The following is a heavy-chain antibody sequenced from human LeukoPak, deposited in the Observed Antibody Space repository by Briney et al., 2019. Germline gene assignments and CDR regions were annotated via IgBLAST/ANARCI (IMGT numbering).Heavy chain of an antibody. V-gene: IGHV3-74*01. CDR3: VRDWDHFNFDS. D-gene: IGHD3-3*02. Sequence: GGSLRLSCAASGFTFSNYWMHWVRQAPGKGLVWVSRIKGDGSHTIYADSVKGRFTISRDNAKNTLYLQMKSLRAEDTAVYYCVRDWDHFNFDSWGLGTLVTVSS. CDR1: GFTFSNYW. J-gene: IGHJ5*01. CDR2: IKGDGSHT.